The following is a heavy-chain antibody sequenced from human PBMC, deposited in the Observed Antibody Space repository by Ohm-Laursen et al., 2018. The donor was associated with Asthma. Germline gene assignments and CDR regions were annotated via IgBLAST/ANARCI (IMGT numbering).Heavy chain of an antibody. Sequence: SLRLSCAASGFTFSSYGMHWVRQAPGKGLEWVASISTASSFIYYADSVRGRFTTSIDNARNSVYLQMNSLRAEDTALYYCARIGPEWELPGREYSLHHWGEGTLVTVSS. V-gene: IGHV3-21*01. D-gene: IGHD1-26*01. CDR3: ARIGPEWELPGREYSLHH. CDR2: ISTASSFI. CDR1: GFTFSSYG. J-gene: IGHJ1*01.